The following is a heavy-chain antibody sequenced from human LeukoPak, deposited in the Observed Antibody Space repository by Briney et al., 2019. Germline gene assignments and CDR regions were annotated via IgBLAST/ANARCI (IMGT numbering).Heavy chain of an antibody. CDR3: ARAQDYCSGSTCYGYFQY. Sequence: PGGSLRLSCAASGFTVSRNYMSWVRQAPGKGLEWVSATYSGGSTYYAHSVTGRFTISSDNSKTTLYLQMNSLKADDTAIYYCARAQDYCSGSTCYGYFQYWGQGTLVTVSS. CDR1: GFTVSRNY. V-gene: IGHV3-53*01. D-gene: IGHD2-15*01. CDR2: TYSGGST. J-gene: IGHJ1*01.